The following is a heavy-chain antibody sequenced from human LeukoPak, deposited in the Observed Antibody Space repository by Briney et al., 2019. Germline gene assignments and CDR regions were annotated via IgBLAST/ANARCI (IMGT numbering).Heavy chain of an antibody. Sequence: GGSLRLSCAASGFTFSSYSMNWVRQAPGKGLEWVSSISSSSSYIYYADSVKGRLTISRDNAKNSLYLQMNSLRAEDTAVYYCAREVSYYYDSSGYYYFDYWGQGTLVTVSS. D-gene: IGHD3-22*01. CDR1: GFTFSSYS. CDR2: ISSSSSYI. J-gene: IGHJ4*02. CDR3: AREVSYYYDSSGYYYFDY. V-gene: IGHV3-21*01.